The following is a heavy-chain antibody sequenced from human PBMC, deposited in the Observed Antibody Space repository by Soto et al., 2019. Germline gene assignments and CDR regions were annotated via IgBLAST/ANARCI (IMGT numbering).Heavy chain of an antibody. CDR3: ARGVRGQRLGYSYYYGMDV. D-gene: IGHD3-10*01. Sequence: QVQLQESGPGLVKPSQTLSLTYTVSGGSISSGGYYWSWIRQHPGKGLEWIGYIYYSGSTYYNPSLKSRVTISVDTSKNQFSLKLSSVTAADTAVYYCARGVRGQRLGYSYYYGMDVWGQGTTVTVSS. CDR1: GGSISSGGYY. CDR2: IYYSGST. J-gene: IGHJ6*02. V-gene: IGHV4-31*03.